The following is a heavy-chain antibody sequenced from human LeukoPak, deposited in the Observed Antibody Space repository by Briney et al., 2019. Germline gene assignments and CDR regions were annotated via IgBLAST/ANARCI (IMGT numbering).Heavy chain of an antibody. V-gene: IGHV1-18*01. CDR3: ARTIVVVPAADY. D-gene: IGHD2-2*01. J-gene: IGHJ4*02. Sequence: GASVKVSCKASGGTFSSYAISRVRQAPGQGLEWMGWISAYNGNTNYAQKLQGRVTMTTDTSTSTAYMELRSLRSDDTAVYYCARTIVVVPAADYWGQGTLVTVSS. CDR2: ISAYNGNT. CDR1: GGTFSSYA.